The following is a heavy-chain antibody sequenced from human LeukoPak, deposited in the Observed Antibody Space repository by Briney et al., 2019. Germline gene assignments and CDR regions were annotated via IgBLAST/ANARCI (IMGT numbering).Heavy chain of an antibody. Sequence: GGPLRLSCAASGFTFSNYWMHWVRQAPGKGLEWVSAISGSGSTTYYADSVRGRFTISRDNSKNTLYLHMSSLRAEDTAVYYCAKEPRGSSSRLIYFDYWGQGTLVTVSS. D-gene: IGHD6-13*01. CDR3: AKEPRGSSSRLIYFDY. V-gene: IGHV3-23*01. J-gene: IGHJ4*02. CDR2: ISGSGSTT. CDR1: GFTFSNYW.